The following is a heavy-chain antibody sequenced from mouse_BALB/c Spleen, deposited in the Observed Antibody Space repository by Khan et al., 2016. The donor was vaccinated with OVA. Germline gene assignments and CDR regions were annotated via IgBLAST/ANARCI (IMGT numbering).Heavy chain of an antibody. CDR2: ISPNSDGS. CDR3: LRSLFYYGSAYEGFAY. CDR1: GYTFTSYV. J-gene: IGHJ3*01. V-gene: IGHV1S136*01. D-gene: IGHD1-1*01. Sequence: VQLKQSGPELVKPGASVKMSCKASGYTFTSYVMHWVKQKPRQGLEWIGYISPNSDGSKYNEKFRGKATLTSDKSSSTAYMELSSLTSGESAVYYCLRSLFYYGSAYEGFAYWGQGTLVTVSA.